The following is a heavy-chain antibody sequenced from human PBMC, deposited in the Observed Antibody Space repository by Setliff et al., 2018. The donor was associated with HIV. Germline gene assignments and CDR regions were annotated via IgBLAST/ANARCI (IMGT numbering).Heavy chain of an antibody. Sequence: ASVKVSCKASGYTFTSYDIDWVRQATGQGLEWMGWMNPNSGNTGYAQKFQGRVTMTRNTSISTAYMELSSLRSEDTAVYYCARRITGLDAFDIWGQGTKVTVSS. V-gene: IGHV1-8*02. D-gene: IGHD2-8*02. CDR3: ARRITGLDAFDI. CDR1: GYTFTSYD. CDR2: MNPNSGNT. J-gene: IGHJ3*02.